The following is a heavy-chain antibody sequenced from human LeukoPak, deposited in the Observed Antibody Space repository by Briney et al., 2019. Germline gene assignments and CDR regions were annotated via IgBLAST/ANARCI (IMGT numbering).Heavy chain of an antibody. Sequence: SETLSLTCTASGGSISSYYWSWIRQPPGKGLEWIGYIYYSGSTNYNPSLKSRVTISVDTSKNQFSLKLSSVIAADTAVYYCARGSGWYFPFDYWGRGTLVTVSS. CDR2: IYYSGST. CDR1: GGSISSYY. V-gene: IGHV4-59*01. CDR3: ARGSGWYFPFDY. D-gene: IGHD6-19*01. J-gene: IGHJ4*02.